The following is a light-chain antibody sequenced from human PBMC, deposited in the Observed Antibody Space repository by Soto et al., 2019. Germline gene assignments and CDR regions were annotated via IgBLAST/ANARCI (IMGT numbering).Light chain of an antibody. J-gene: IGKJ1*01. V-gene: IGKV1-13*02. CDR2: DAS. Sequence: AIQLTQSPSSLSASVGDRVTITCRASQGISSALAWYQQKPGKAPNLLIYDASSLQRGFPSRFSGSGSGTDFTLTFSSLQPEDFGTYSCQQFNIYSRTFGQGTKVEIK. CDR1: QGISSA. CDR3: QQFNIYSRT.